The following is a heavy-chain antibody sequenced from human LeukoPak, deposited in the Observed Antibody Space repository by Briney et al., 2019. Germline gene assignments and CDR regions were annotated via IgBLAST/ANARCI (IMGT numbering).Heavy chain of an antibody. CDR2: ISSDGREE. J-gene: IGHJ4*02. CDR1: GFTFSIYG. D-gene: IGHD1-14*01. CDR3: RAATKNRGYYFDY. Sequence: GRSLRLSCAASGFTFSIYGMHWVRQAPGKGLEWVAVISSDGREEDYADSVRGRFTISRDNSRDTLYLQMSSLRPEDAAVYYCRAATKNRGYYFDYWDQGTLVNVSS. V-gene: IGHV3-30*03.